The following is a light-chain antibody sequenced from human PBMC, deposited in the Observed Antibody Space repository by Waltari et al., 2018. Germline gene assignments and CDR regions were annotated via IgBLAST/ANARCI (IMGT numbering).Light chain of an antibody. J-gene: IGLJ3*02. CDR1: SSDVGGYNY. Sequence: QSALTQPRSVSGSPGQSVTISCTGPSSDVGGYNYVSWYQHHPAKAPKLIIYDVTKRPSGVPDRFSASKSDNTASLTISGLQAEDEADYYCCSYAGSITFWVFGGGTKLTVL. CDR3: CSYAGSITFWV. V-gene: IGLV2-11*01. CDR2: DVT.